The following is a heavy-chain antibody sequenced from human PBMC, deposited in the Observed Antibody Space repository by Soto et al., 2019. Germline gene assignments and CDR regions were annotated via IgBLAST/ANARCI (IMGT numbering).Heavy chain of an antibody. CDR2: IHSDGST. V-gene: IGHV3-53*01. CDR3: ARDASGPFDY. CDR1: GFTVSDS. J-gene: IGHJ4*02. D-gene: IGHD6-19*01. Sequence: LRLSCSVAGFTVSDSMSWVRQAPGKGLECVSFIHSDGSTHYTDSVRGRFTISRDNSKNTLYLQMDRLRVDDTAVYSCARDASGPFDYWGQGTLVTVS.